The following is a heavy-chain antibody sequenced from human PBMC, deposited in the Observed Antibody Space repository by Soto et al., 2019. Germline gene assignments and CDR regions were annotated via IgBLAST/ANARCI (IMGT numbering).Heavy chain of an antibody. CDR1: GGSISSGGYY. Sequence: QVQLQESGPGLVKPTQTLSLTCTVSGGSISSGGYYWSWIRQHPGKGLEWIGYIYYSGSTYYNPSLKSRVTISVDTSKNQFSLKLSSVTAADTAVYYCARAMVRGVVWFDPWGQGTLVTVSS. J-gene: IGHJ5*02. V-gene: IGHV4-31*03. CDR2: IYYSGST. CDR3: ARAMVRGVVWFDP. D-gene: IGHD3-10*01.